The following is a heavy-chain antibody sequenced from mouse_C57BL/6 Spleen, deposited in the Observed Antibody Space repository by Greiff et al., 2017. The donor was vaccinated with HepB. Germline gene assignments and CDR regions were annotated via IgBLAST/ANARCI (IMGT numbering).Heavy chain of an antibody. Sequence: VHVKQSGPELVKPGASVKISCKASGYSFPDYNMNWVKQSNRKSLEWIGVINPNYGTTSYNQKFKGKATLTVDQSSSTAYMQLNSLTSEDSAVYYCARRGYDGYSRAMDYWGQGTSVTVSS. CDR3: ARRGYDGYSRAMDY. CDR1: GYSFPDYN. CDR2: INPNYGTT. V-gene: IGHV1-39*01. D-gene: IGHD2-3*01. J-gene: IGHJ4*01.